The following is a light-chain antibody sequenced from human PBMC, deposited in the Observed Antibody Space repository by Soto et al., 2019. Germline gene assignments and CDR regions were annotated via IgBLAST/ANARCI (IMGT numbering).Light chain of an antibody. CDR3: QQHDILPIT. V-gene: IGKV3-15*01. J-gene: IGKJ5*01. Sequence: EIVMTQSPATLSVSPGERATLSCRASESVSSNLAWFQQKPGQAPRLLIYGASTRATGIPARFSGSESGTEFILTISRLEPEDFALYYCQQHDILPITFGQGTRLEIK. CDR2: GAS. CDR1: ESVSSN.